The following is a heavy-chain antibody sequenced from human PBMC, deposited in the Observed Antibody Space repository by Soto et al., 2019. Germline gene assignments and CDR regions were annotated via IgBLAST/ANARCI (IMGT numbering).Heavy chain of an antibody. Sequence: GGSLRLSCAASRFTFSSYSMNWVRQAPGKGLEWVSSISSSSSYIYYADSVKGRFTISRDNAKNSLYLQMNSLRAEDTAVYYCARDQTGSDAFDIWGQGTMVTVSS. D-gene: IGHD1-1*01. CDR2: ISSSSSYI. CDR3: ARDQTGSDAFDI. CDR1: RFTFSSYS. J-gene: IGHJ3*02. V-gene: IGHV3-21*01.